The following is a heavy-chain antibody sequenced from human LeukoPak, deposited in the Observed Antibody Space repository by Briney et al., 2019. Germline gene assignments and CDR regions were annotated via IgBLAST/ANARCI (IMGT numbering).Heavy chain of an antibody. Sequence: SETLSLTCAVYGGSFSGYYWSWLRQPPGKGLEWIGYIYYSGSTYYNPSLKSRVTISVDTSKNQFSLKLSSVTAADTAVYYCARVGRGLRVRSFDYWGQGTLVTVSS. V-gene: IGHV4-30-4*08. CDR3: ARVGRGLRVRSFDY. CDR2: IYYSGST. J-gene: IGHJ4*02. CDR1: GGSFSGYY. D-gene: IGHD4-17*01.